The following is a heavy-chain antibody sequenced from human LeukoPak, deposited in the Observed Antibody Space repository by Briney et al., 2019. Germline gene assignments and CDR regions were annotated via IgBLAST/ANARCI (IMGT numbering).Heavy chain of an antibody. J-gene: IGHJ6*04. CDR1: GGTFSSYA. V-gene: IGHV1-69*06. CDR3: ATGQDIVVVPAAPPGYYGMDV. Sequence: SVKVSCKASGGTFSSYAISWVRQAPGQGLEWMGGIIPIFGTANYAQKFQGRVTITADKSTSTAYMELSSLRSEDTAVYYCATGQDIVVVPAAPPGYYGMDVWGKGTTVTVSS. D-gene: IGHD2-2*01. CDR2: IIPIFGTA.